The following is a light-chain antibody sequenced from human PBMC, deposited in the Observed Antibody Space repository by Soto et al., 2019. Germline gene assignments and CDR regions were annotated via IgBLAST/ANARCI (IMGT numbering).Light chain of an antibody. CDR2: ANT. CDR1: SSNIGADYD. CDR3: QSFDSSLSGSV. J-gene: IGLJ3*02. V-gene: IGLV1-40*01. Sequence: QSVLTQPPSMSGAPGQRATISCTGSSSNIGADYDVHWYQHLPGRAPKLLVYANTNRPSGVPDRFSGSKSGTSASLAITGLQAEDEADYYCQSFDSSLSGSVFGGGTKLTVL.